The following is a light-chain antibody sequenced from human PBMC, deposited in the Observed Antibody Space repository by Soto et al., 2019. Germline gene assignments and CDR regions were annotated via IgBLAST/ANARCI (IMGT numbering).Light chain of an antibody. J-gene: IGLJ1*01. CDR2: EVT. V-gene: IGLV2-14*01. CDR1: SSDVGIYNS. Sequence: QSALTQPASVSGSPGQSITISCTGTSSDVGIYNSVSWYQQHPGKAPKLIIYEVTNRPSGVSDRFSASKSGNTASLTISGLQAEDEADYYCSSYTSNNTPRYVFGEGTKLTVL. CDR3: SSYTSNNTPRYV.